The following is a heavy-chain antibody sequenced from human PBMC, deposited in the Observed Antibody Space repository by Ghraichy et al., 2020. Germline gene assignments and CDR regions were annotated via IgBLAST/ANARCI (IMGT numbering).Heavy chain of an antibody. V-gene: IGHV4-59*01. CDR3: SRGSYAILTGLYDY. J-gene: IGHJ4*02. CDR1: GGSISSYY. D-gene: IGHD3-9*01. CDR2: IYYSGST. Sequence: SETLSLTCTVSGGSISSYYWSWIRQPPGKGLEWFGYIYYSGSTNYNPSLKSRVTISVDTSKNQFSLKLSSVTAADTAVYYCSRGSYAILTGLYDYWGQGTLVIVSS.